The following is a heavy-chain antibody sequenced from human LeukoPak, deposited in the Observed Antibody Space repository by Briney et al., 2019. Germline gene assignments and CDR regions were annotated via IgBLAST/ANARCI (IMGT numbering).Heavy chain of an antibody. CDR1: GGSISSSSYY. D-gene: IGHD6-19*01. CDR2: IYYSGST. Sequence: SETLSLTCTVSGGSISSSSYYWGWIRQPPGKGLEWIGSIYYSGSTYYNPSLKSRVTISVDTSKNQFSLKLSSVTAADTAVYYCASFPIAVAAHFDYWGQGTLVTVSS. CDR3: ASFPIAVAAHFDY. J-gene: IGHJ4*02. V-gene: IGHV4-39*07.